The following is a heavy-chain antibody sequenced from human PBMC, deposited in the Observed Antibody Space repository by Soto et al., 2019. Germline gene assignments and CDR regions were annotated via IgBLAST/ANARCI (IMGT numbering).Heavy chain of an antibody. CDR2: IDPSDSRA. J-gene: IGHJ3*01. Sequence: LGESLKISCNVSGYSFTKYWIAWVRQMPGKGLEWVGRIDPSDSRASYSPSFQGRVTISVDRSIATAYLRWSTLEASDTATYYCARQITTFGIIINALNVWGQGTMVTVSS. CDR3: ARQITTFGIIINALNV. CDR1: GYSFTKYW. V-gene: IGHV5-10-1*01. D-gene: IGHD3-3*01.